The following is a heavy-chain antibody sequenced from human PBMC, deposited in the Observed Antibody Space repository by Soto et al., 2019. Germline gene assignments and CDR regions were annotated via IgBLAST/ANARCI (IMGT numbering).Heavy chain of an antibody. CDR2: INWNSVTF. CDR3: ARYHDEDFGYDLDYFDF. Sequence: EAQLVESGGGLVQPGRSLRLYCAASGFTFDNYAMHWVRQGPGKGLEWVSGINWNSVTFDYADSVKGRFTSSRDNAKNSLYLQMDRLRPEDTAFYYCARYHDEDFGYDLDYFDFWGRGTLVTVSS. D-gene: IGHD5-12*01. CDR1: GFTFDNYA. J-gene: IGHJ4*02. V-gene: IGHV3-9*01.